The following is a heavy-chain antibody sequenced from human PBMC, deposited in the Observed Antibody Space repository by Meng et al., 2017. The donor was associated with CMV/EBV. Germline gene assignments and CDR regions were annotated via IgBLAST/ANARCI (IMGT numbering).Heavy chain of an antibody. CDR2: ISAYNGNT. D-gene: IGHD1-26*01. CDR3: ARDEKYSGSPVGAY. V-gene: IGHV1-18*01. CDR1: GYTFTSYG. Sequence: ASVKVSCKASGYTFTSYGISWVRQAHGQGLEWMGWISAYNGNTNYAQKLQGRVTMTTDTSTSTAYMELRSLRSDDTAVYYCARDEKYSGSPVGAYWRQGTLDTVSS. J-gene: IGHJ4*02.